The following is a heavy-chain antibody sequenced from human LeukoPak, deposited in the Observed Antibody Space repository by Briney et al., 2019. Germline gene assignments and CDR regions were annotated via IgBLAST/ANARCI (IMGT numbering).Heavy chain of an antibody. V-gene: IGHV3-11*04. CDR2: ISSSGSTI. J-gene: IGHJ4*02. Sequence: PGGSLRLSCAASGFTFSDYYMSWIRQAPGKGLEWVSYISSSGSTIYYADSVKGRFTISRDNARNSLYLQMHSLRAEDTALYYCARVQWLATGYYFDYWGQGTLVTVSS. CDR1: GFTFSDYY. D-gene: IGHD6-19*01. CDR3: ARVQWLATGYYFDY.